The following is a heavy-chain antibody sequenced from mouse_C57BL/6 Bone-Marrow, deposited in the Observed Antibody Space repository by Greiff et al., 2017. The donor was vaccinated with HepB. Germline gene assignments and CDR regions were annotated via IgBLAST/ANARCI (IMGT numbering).Heavy chain of an antibody. D-gene: IGHD2-5*01. CDR2: IDPSDSET. V-gene: IGHV1-52*01. CDR1: GYTFTSYW. J-gene: IGHJ3*01. CDR3: ARGEDYYSNSFAY. Sequence: QVQLQQPGAELVRPGSSVKLSCKVSGYTFTSYWMHWVKQRPIQGLEWIGNIDPSDSETHYNQKFKDKATLTVDKSSSTAYMQLSSLTSEDSAVYYCARGEDYYSNSFAYWGQGTLVTVSA.